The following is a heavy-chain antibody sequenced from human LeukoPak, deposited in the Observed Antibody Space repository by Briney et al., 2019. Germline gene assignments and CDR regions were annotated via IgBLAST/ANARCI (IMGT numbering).Heavy chain of an antibody. D-gene: IGHD5-18*01. Sequence: ASVKVSCKASGYTFTGYYIHWVRQVPGQGLEWMGWINSNSGGTNYAQKFQGRVSVTRDTSISTVYMELSRLRYDDTAVYYCATDGAYSYGYPLDAFDIWGQGTLVTVSS. J-gene: IGHJ3*02. CDR2: INSNSGGT. CDR1: GYTFTGYY. CDR3: ATDGAYSYGYPLDAFDI. V-gene: IGHV1-2*02.